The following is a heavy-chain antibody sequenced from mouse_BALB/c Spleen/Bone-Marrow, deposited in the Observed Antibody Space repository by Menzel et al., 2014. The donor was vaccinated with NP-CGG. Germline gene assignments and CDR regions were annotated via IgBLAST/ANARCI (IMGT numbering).Heavy chain of an antibody. CDR2: IYPGSDGT. V-gene: IGHV1-55*01. Sequence: QVQLKESGAELVKPGTSVKMSCKASGYTFTSYWMHWVKQRPGQGLEWTGDIYPGSDGTNYNEKFKSKATLTVDTSSSTAYMQLSSLTSEDSAVYYCATGETWGQGTTLTVSS. CDR3: ATGET. CDR1: GYTFTSYW. J-gene: IGHJ2*01.